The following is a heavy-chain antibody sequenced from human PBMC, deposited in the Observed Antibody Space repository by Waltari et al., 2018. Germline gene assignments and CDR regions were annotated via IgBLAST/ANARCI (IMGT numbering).Heavy chain of an antibody. J-gene: IGHJ4*02. CDR3: AKGVGASQFFDY. D-gene: IGHD1-26*01. CDR2: ITAFGSGT. CDR1: GFAFKSYA. Sequence: LLESGGGLVQPGGSLRLSCVASGFAFKSYARTWVRQAPGKGLEWVATITAFGSGTYYGDSVSGRCTISRDNSQNTLYLQVKSLSADDTAVYYCAKGVGASQFFDYWGRGTLVTVSS. V-gene: IGHV3-23*01.